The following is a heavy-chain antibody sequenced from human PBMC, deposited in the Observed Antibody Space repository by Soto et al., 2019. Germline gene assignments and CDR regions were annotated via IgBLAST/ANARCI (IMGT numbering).Heavy chain of an antibody. CDR3: ARVAGIAAAGPFES. CDR2: ISSLSGNT. V-gene: IGHV3-11*06. CDR1: GFSFSDYY. D-gene: IGHD6-13*01. Sequence: QVQLVESGGGLVKPGGSLRLSCAASGFSFSDYYMSWVRQSPGKGLEWISHISSLSGNTDYADSVKGRFTISRDDARKALYLEMPTLRVEDTALYYCARVAGIAAAGPFESWGQGTLVTVSS. J-gene: IGHJ4*02.